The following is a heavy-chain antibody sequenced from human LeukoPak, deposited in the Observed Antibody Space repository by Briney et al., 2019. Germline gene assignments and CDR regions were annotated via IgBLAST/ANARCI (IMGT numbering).Heavy chain of an antibody. CDR2: ISGSGGST. CDR3: ARDRSNIAASDGWFDP. CDR1: GFTFSSYG. V-gene: IGHV3-23*01. D-gene: IGHD6-13*01. J-gene: IGHJ5*02. Sequence: GGSLRLSCAASGFTFSSYGMSWVRQAPGKGLEWVSAISGSGGSTYYADSVKGRFTISRDNSKNTLYLQMNSLRAEDTAVYYCARDRSNIAASDGWFDPWGQGTLVTVSS.